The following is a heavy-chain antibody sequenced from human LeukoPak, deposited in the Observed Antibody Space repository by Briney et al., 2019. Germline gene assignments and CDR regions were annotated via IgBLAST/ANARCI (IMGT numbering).Heavy chain of an antibody. D-gene: IGHD6-19*01. J-gene: IGHJ4*02. CDR1: GFTFRNYW. Sequence: GGSLRLSCAASGFTFRNYWMNWVRQAPGKGLEWVSYISSSGNSISYADSVKGRFTISRDNAKNSLYLQMNSLRAEDTAVYYCTRDQVSVAGTGIDYWGQGTLVTVSS. CDR3: TRDQVSVAGTGIDY. CDR2: ISSSGNSI. V-gene: IGHV3-48*04.